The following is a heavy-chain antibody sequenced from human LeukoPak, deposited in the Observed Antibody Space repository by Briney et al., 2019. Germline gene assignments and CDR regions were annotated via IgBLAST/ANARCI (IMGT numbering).Heavy chain of an antibody. Sequence: SETLSLTCTVSGGSISSYYWSWIRRPPGKGLEWIGYIYYSGSTNYNPSLKSRVTISVDTSKNQFSLKLSSVTAADTAVYYCARDSLGYFDYWGQGTLVTVSS. J-gene: IGHJ4*02. CDR1: GGSISSYY. CDR3: ARDSLGYFDY. V-gene: IGHV4-59*01. CDR2: IYYSGST.